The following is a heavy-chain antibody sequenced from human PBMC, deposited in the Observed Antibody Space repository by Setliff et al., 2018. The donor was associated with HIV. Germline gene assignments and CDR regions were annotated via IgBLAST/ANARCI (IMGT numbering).Heavy chain of an antibody. CDR3: QTPKYRDSFDI. V-gene: IGHV4-4*07. D-gene: IGHD3-16*02. CDR2: TYTSGST. J-gene: IGHJ3*02. CDR1: GGSISSYY. Sequence: PSETLSLTCTVSGGSISSYYWSWIRQPAGKGLEWIGRTYTSGSTNYNPSLKSRVAMSVDTSKNQFSLKFTSVTVADTAVYYCQTPKYRDSFDIWGQGTMVTVSS.